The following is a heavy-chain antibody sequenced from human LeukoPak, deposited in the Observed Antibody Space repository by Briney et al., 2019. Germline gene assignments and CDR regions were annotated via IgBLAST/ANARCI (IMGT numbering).Heavy chain of an antibody. J-gene: IGHJ4*02. D-gene: IGHD6-13*01. CDR3: AREAPGIAAAADY. CDR2: IIPILGIA. V-gene: IGHV1-69*04. CDR1: GGTFISYT. Sequence: SVKVSCKASGGTFISYTISWVRQAPGQGLEWMGRIIPILGIANYAQKFQGRVTITADKSTSTAYMELSSLRSEDTAVYYCAREAPGIAAAADYWGQGTLVTVSS.